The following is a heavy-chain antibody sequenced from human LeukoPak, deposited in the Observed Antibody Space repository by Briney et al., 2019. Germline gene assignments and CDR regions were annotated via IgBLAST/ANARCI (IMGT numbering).Heavy chain of an antibody. D-gene: IGHD3-22*01. CDR3: AASITMIVVAPDETLDY. CDR1: GYTLTELS. V-gene: IGHV1-24*01. CDR2: FDPEDGET. J-gene: IGHJ4*02. Sequence: ASVKVSCKVSGYTLTELSMHCVRQAPGKGLEWMGGFDPEDGETIYAQKFQGRVTMTEDTSTDTAYMELSSLRSEDTAVYYCAASITMIVVAPDETLDYWGQGTLVTVSS.